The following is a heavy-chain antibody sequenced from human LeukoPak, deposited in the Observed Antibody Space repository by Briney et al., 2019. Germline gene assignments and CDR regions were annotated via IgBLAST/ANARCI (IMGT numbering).Heavy chain of an antibody. V-gene: IGHV3-64D*09. CDR1: GITFSSYA. CDR2: INSNGGST. D-gene: IGHD4-23*01. J-gene: IGHJ4*02. CDR3: AKYAGGGNFDY. Sequence: GGSLRLSCSASGITFSSYAMHWVRQAPGKGLEYVSAINSNGGSTYYADSVKGRFTISRDNSKNTLYLQMSSLRAEDTAVYYCAKYAGGGNFDYWGQGTLVTVS.